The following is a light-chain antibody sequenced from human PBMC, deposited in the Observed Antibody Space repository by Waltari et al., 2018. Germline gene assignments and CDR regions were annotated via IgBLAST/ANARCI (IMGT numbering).Light chain of an antibody. V-gene: IGLV3-25*03. CDR2: KDS. Sequence: SYELTQPPSVSVSPGQTARITCSGDAVPKQYAYWYQQKPGQAPVLVIYKDSGRPSGIPERFSGSSSGTAVTLTISGVQAEDEADYYCQSADSSVSYVMFGGGTKLTVL. CDR1: AVPKQY. CDR3: QSADSSVSYVM. J-gene: IGLJ3*02.